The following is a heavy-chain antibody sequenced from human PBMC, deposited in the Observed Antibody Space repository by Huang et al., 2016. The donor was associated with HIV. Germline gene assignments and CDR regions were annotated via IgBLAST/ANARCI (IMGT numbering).Heavy chain of an antibody. CDR1: GGTFSKYA. V-gene: IGHV1-69*13. J-gene: IGHJ4*02. D-gene: IGHD4-17*01. Sequence: QVQLVQSGAEVKTPGSSVKVSCKASGGTFSKYAISWVWQAPGQGLEWMGGIIPMFGTPNYARKFQGRVTITADDSTSTTYVEVSSLRSEDTALYYCARGQLGSYGDYDVLYWGQGTLVTVSS. CDR3: ARGQLGSYGDYDVLY. CDR2: IIPMFGTP.